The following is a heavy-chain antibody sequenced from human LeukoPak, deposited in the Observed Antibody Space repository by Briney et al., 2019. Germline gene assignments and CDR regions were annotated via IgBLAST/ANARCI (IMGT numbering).Heavy chain of an antibody. CDR2: INHSGST. CDR1: GGSFSGYY. D-gene: IGHD3-22*01. CDR3: ARGRDVYYYDSSGYYHY. J-gene: IGHJ4*02. V-gene: IGHV4-34*01. Sequence: SETLSLTCAVYGGSFSGYYWSWIRQPPGKGLEWIGEINHSGSTNYNPSLKSRVTISVDTSKNQFSLKLSSMTAADTAVYYCARGRDVYYYDSSGYYHYWGQGTLVTVSS.